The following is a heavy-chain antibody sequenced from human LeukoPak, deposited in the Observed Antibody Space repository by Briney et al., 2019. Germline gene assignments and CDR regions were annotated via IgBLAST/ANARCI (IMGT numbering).Heavy chain of an antibody. J-gene: IGHJ6*03. Sequence: PSETLSLACTVSGGSISSYYGSWIRQPPGKGREWIGYIYYSGSTNYNPSLKSRVTISVDTSKNQFSLKLSSVPAADTAVYYCATFSGGSYYYYMDVWGKGTTVTVSS. V-gene: IGHV4-59*01. CDR2: IYYSGST. CDR3: ATFSGGSYYYYMDV. CDR1: GGSISSYY. D-gene: IGHD2-15*01.